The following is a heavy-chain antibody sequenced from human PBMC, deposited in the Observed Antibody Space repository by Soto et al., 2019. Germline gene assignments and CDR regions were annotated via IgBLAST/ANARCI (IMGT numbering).Heavy chain of an antibody. J-gene: IGHJ6*02. CDR3: AKVTQGWLVEFYYYGMDV. D-gene: IGHD6-19*01. V-gene: IGHV3-30*18. Sequence: GGSLRLSCAASGFTFSSYGMHWVRQAPGKGLEWVALISYDGSNKYYADSVKGRFTISRDNSKNTLNLQMNSLRVEDTAVYYCAKVTQGWLVEFYYYGMDVWGQGTTVTSP. CDR1: GFTFSSYG. CDR2: ISYDGSNK.